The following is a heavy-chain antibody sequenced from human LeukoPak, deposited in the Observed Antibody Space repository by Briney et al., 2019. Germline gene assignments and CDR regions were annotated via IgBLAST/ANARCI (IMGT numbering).Heavy chain of an antibody. CDR2: IYSSGST. CDR3: ARDPVDYYMDV. CDR1: EFIVSSNY. Sequence: PGGSLRLSCEVSEFIVSSNYMSWVRQAPGKGLEWVSVIYSSGSTYYADSVKGRFTFSRDNSKNTLYLQMNSLRAEDTAVYYCARDPVDYYMDVWGKGTTVTVSS. V-gene: IGHV3-66*01. J-gene: IGHJ6*03.